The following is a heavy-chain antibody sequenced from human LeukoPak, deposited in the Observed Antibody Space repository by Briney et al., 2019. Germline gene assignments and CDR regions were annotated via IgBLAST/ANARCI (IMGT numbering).Heavy chain of an antibody. D-gene: IGHD4-17*01. J-gene: IGHJ1*01. Sequence: SETLSLTCAVYGGSFSGDYWSWIRQPPGKGLEWIGEINHSGSTNYNPSLKSRATISVDTSKNQFSLKLSSVTAADTAVYYCASDYGDYEGEYFQHWGQGTLVTVSS. CDR1: GGSFSGDY. CDR2: INHSGST. CDR3: ASDYGDYEGEYFQH. V-gene: IGHV4-34*01.